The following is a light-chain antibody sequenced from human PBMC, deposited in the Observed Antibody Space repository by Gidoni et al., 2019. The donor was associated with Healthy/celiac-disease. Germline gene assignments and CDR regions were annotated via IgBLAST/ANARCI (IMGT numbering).Light chain of an antibody. J-gene: IGKJ2*01. CDR2: WAS. CDR3: QQYYSTPPT. Sequence: DIVMTQSPDSLAVSLGERATINCKSSQSVLYSSNNKNYLAWYQQKPGQPPKLLIYWASTRESGVPDRFSGSGSGTDSTLTISSLQAEDVAVYYCQQYYSTPPTFXQXTKLEIK. CDR1: QSVLYSSNNKNY. V-gene: IGKV4-1*01.